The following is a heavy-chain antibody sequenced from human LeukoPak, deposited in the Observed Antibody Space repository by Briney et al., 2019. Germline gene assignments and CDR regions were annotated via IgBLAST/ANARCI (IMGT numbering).Heavy chain of an antibody. D-gene: IGHD2-2*02. Sequence: ASVKVSCRASGYTFTSYGISWVRQAPGQGLEWMGWISAYNGNTNYAQKLQGRVTMTTDTSTSTAYMELRSLRSDDTAVYYCARDRVSRVYILNWFDPWGQGTLVTVSS. CDR3: ARDRVSRVYILNWFDP. V-gene: IGHV1-18*01. CDR2: ISAYNGNT. J-gene: IGHJ5*02. CDR1: GYTFTSYG.